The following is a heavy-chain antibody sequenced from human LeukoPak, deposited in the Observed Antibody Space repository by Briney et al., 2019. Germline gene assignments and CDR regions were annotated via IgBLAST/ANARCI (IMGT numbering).Heavy chain of an antibody. CDR2: ISSSSSTI. CDR3: AKDLRVYSSG. V-gene: IGHV3-48*01. Sequence: GGSLRLSCAASGFTFSSYSMNWVRQAPGKGLEWVSYISSSSSTIYYADSVKGRFTISRDNSKNTLYLQMNSLRAEDTAVYFCAKDLRVYSSGWGQGTLVTVSS. CDR1: GFTFSSYS. J-gene: IGHJ4*02. D-gene: IGHD6-25*01.